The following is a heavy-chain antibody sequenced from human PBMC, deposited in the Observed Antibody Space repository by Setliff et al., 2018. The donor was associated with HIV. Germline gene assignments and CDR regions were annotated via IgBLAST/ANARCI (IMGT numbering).Heavy chain of an antibody. J-gene: IGHJ4*02. CDR3: ASAPQYSSGWYGRAFDY. Sequence: PGGSLRLSCAASGFTFSDYSMTWIRQAPGKGLEWVSYILSRGSSKYYADSVKGRFTISRDNSKNTLYLQMNSLRAEDTAVYYCASAPQYSSGWYGRAFDYWGQGMLVTVSS. CDR1: GFTFSDYS. CDR2: ILSRGSSK. D-gene: IGHD6-19*01. V-gene: IGHV3-11*04.